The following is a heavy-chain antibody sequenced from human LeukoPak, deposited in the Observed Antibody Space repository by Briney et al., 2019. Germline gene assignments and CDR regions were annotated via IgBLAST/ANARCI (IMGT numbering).Heavy chain of an antibody. CDR2: INHSGST. CDR1: GGSFSGYY. V-gene: IGHV4-34*01. CDR3: ARVRWDSSSSEDY. Sequence: PSETLSLTCAVYGGSFSGYYWSWIRQPPGKGLEWIGEINHSGSTNYNPSLKSRVTISVDRSKNQLSLRLTSVTAADTAVYYCARVRWDSSSSEDYWGQGTLVTVSS. J-gene: IGHJ4*02. D-gene: IGHD6-6*01.